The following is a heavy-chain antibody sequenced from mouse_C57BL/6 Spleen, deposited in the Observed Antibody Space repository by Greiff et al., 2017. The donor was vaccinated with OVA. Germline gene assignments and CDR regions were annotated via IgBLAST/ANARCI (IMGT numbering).Heavy chain of an antibody. CDR2: ILPGSGNT. CDR3: ARGTAQATVYAMDY. CDR1: GYTFTGYW. V-gene: IGHV1-9*01. Sequence: QVQLKESGAELLKPGASVKLSCKATGYTFTGYWLEWVKQRPGHGLEWIGEILPGSGNTYYNEKFKGKATLTADKSSSTAYMGLRSLTSEDSAVYFWARGTAQATVYAMDYWGQGTSVTVSS. D-gene: IGHD3-2*02. J-gene: IGHJ4*01.